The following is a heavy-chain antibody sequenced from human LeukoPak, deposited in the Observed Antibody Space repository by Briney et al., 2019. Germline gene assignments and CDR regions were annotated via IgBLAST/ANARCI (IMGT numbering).Heavy chain of an antibody. CDR3: ARVIIAAADGGLKNWYFGL. CDR2: ISAYNGNT. Sequence: GASVKVSCKASGYTFTSYGISWVRQAPGQGLEWMGWISAYNGNTNYAQKLQGRVTMTTDTSTSTAYMELRSLRSDDTAVYYCARVIIAAADGGLKNWYFGLWGRGTLVTVSS. J-gene: IGHJ2*01. V-gene: IGHV1-18*01. CDR1: GYTFTSYG. D-gene: IGHD6-13*01.